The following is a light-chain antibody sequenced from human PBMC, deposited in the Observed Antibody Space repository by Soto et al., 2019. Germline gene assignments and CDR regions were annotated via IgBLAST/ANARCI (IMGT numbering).Light chain of an antibody. CDR3: SSYTSSSRIV. Sequence: QSVLTQPPSVSGAPGQRVTISCAGSASNIGASYDVHWYQQVPGTAPKLLIYGNFNRPSGVPDRFSGSKSGTSASLAITGLQAEDEADYYCSSYTSSSRIVFGGGTKLTVL. CDR2: GNF. CDR1: ASNIGASYD. V-gene: IGLV1-40*01. J-gene: IGLJ2*01.